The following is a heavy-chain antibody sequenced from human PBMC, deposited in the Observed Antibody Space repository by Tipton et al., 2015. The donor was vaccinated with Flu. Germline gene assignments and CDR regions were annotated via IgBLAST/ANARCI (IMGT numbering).Heavy chain of an antibody. D-gene: IGHD6-13*01. CDR3: ARDRSIAAAGTGYFDY. J-gene: IGHJ4*02. CDR2: INHSGST. Sequence: TLSLTCAVYGGSFSGYYWSWIRQPPGKGLEWIGEINHSGSTNYNPSLKSRVTISVATSKNQFSLKLSPVTAADTAVYYCARDRSIAAAGTGYFDYWGQGALVTVSS. V-gene: IGHV4-34*01. CDR1: GGSFSGYY.